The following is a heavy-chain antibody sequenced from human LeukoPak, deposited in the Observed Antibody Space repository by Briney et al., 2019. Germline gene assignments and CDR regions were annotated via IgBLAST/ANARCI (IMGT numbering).Heavy chain of an antibody. V-gene: IGHV3-13*01. CDR3: ARGASIGESIAAAGTGWFDP. D-gene: IGHD6-13*01. CDR1: GFTFSSYD. CDR2: IGTAGDT. J-gene: IGHJ5*02. Sequence: GGSLRLSCAASGFTFSSYDMHWVRQATGKGLEWVSAIGTAGDTYYPGSVKGRFTISRENAKNSLYLQMNSLRAGDTAVYYCARGASIGESIAAAGTGWFDPWGQGTLVTVSS.